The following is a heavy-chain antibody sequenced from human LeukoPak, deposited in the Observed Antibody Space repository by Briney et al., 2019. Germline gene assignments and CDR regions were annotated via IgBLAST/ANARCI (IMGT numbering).Heavy chain of an antibody. CDR2: IQKDGSEK. CDR1: GFTFSNYW. V-gene: IGHV3-7*01. CDR3: ARGEAGTGGY. D-gene: IGHD1-1*01. J-gene: IGHJ4*02. Sequence: PGGSLRLSCTASGFTFSNYWMSWVRQAPGKGLEWVANIQKDGSEKYFVDSARGRFSISRDNVKNSVYLQMNSLTGEDTAVYYCARGEAGTGGYWGQGTLVTVSS.